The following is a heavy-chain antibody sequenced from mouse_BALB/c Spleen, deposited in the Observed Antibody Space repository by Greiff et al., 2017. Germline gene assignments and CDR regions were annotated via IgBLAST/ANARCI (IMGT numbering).Heavy chain of an antibody. CDR2: INSNGGST. J-gene: IGHJ2*01. D-gene: IGHD1-1*02. Sequence: VQLKESGGGLVQPGGSLKLSCAASGFTFSSYGMSWVRQTPDKRLELVATINSNGGSTYYPDSVKGRFTISRDNAKNTLYLQMSSLKSEDTAMYYCARDGNFDYWGQGTTLTVSS. CDR1: GFTFSSYG. CDR3: ARDGNFDY. V-gene: IGHV5-6-3*01.